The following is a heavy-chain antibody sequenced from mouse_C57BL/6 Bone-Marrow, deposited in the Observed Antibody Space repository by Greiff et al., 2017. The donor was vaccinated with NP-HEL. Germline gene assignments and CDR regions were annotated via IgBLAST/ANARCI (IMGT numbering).Heavy chain of an antibody. J-gene: IGHJ2*01. V-gene: IGHV1-69*01. CDR3: ARFGSRDY. D-gene: IGHD1-1*01. CDR1: GYTFTSYW. CDR2: IDPSDSYT. Sequence: VQLVESGAELVMPGASVKLSCKASGYTFTSYWMHWVKQRPGQGLEWIGEIDPSDSYTNYNQKFKGKSTLTVDKSSSTAYMQLSSLTSEDSAVYYCARFGSRDYWGQGTTLTVSS.